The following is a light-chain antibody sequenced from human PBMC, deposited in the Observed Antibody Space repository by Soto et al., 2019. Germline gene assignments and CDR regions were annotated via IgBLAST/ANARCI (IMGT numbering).Light chain of an antibody. Sequence: EIVMTQSPATLSVSPGERATLSCRASQSVSTNLAWYQQKPGQAPRLLIYATSTRATGIPDRFTGSGSGTEFTLTISSLQSEDFAVYHCQQYDNKPPITFSQGTRLE. CDR2: ATS. J-gene: IGKJ5*01. CDR1: QSVSTN. CDR3: QQYDNKPPIT. V-gene: IGKV3-15*01.